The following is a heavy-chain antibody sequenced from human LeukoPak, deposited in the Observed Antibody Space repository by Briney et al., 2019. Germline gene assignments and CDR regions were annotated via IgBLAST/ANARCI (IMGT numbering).Heavy chain of an antibody. V-gene: IGHV3-9*03. D-gene: IGHD3-22*01. CDR1: GFTFDDYA. J-gene: IGHJ4*02. Sequence: GGSLRLSCAASGFTFDDYAMHWVRQAPGKGLEWVSCTSWNSGTIGYADSVKGRFTISRDNAKNSLYLQMNSLRAEDMALYYCAKARYYDSSGLYYFDDWGQGTLVTVSS. CDR2: TSWNSGTI. CDR3: AKARYYDSSGLYYFDD.